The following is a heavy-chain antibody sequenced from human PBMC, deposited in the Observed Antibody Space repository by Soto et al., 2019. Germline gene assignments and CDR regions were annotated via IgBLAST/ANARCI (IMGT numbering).Heavy chain of an antibody. Sequence: SETLSLTCTVSGGSISSYYWSWIRQPPGKGLEWIGYIYYSGSTNYTTSLKSRVTISLDRSENHFSLSLTSVTAADTATYFCARGQLIWSGDKEGRAGWFDHWGQGIPVTVSS. V-gene: IGHV4-59*12. CDR1: GGSISSYY. CDR2: IYYSGST. CDR3: ARGQLIWSGDKEGRAGWFDH. D-gene: IGHD3-10*01. J-gene: IGHJ5*02.